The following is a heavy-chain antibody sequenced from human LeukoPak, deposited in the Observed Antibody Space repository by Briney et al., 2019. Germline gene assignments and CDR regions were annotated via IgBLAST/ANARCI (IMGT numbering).Heavy chain of an antibody. D-gene: IGHD3-10*01. CDR2: IYSDDST. CDR1: GFIVRSNY. Sequence: GGSLRLSCAASGFIVRSNYMSWVRQAPGQGLEWVSVIYSDDSTNYADSVKGRFTISRDISRNTLYLQMNSLRAEDTAVYYCARVHYGSGSYFDYWSQGTLVTVSS. CDR3: ARVHYGSGSYFDY. V-gene: IGHV3-66*01. J-gene: IGHJ4*02.